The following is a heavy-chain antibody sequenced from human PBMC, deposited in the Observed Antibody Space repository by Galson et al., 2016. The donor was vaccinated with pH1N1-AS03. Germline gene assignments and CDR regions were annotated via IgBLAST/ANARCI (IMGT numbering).Heavy chain of an antibody. V-gene: IGHV3-74*01. D-gene: IGHD1-1*01. Sequence: SLRLSCAASGFIFNNHWMHWVRQPPGEGLVWVSRIDNDGRNTDYADSVKGRFIISRDNAKNTLYLEMNSLRVEDTSVYYCARDGTRGDACDIWGQGTMVTVSP. J-gene: IGHJ3*02. CDR1: GFIFNNHW. CDR3: ARDGTRGDACDI. CDR2: IDNDGRNT.